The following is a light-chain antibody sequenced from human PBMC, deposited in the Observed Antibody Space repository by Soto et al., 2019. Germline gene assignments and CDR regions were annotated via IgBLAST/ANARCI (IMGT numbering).Light chain of an antibody. CDR2: EIT. Sequence: QSALTQPPSASGSPGQSVSISCTGTSSDVGGYNFVSWYQQHPGKATKLMIYEITKRPSGPPHRFGASNAGNAAFLTGSGLQAEDAADYCCTSYAGINSPVVFGGGTQLTVL. CDR3: TSYAGINSPVV. CDR1: SSDVGGYNF. V-gene: IGLV2-8*01. J-gene: IGLJ2*01.